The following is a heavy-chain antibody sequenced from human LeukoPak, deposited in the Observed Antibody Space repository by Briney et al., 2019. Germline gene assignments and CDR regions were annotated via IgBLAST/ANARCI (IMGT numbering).Heavy chain of an antibody. J-gene: IGHJ4*02. CDR2: ISSNGDST. D-gene: IGHD1-1*01. V-gene: IGHV3-64D*06. CDR1: GFTFSSYA. Sequence: GGSLRLSCSASGFTFSSYAMHWVRQAPGKGLEYVSSISSNGDSTYYADSVKGRFTISRDNSKNTLYLQMSSLRAEDTAVYYCVKDSGKSWNVGRLDYWGQGTLVTVSS. CDR3: VKDSGKSWNVGRLDY.